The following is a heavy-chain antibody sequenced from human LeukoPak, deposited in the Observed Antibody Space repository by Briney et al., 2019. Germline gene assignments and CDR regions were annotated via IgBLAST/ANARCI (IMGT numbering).Heavy chain of an antibody. CDR2: IYTSGST. V-gene: IGHV4-4*07. CDR3: ARDCSSTSCYGGVNWFDP. Sequence: PSETLSLTCTVSGGSISGYYWSWIRQPAGKGLEWIGRIYTSGSTNYNPSLKSRVTMSVDTSKNQFSLRLSSVTAADTAVYYCARDCSSTSCYGGVNWFDPWGQGTLVTVSS. J-gene: IGHJ5*02. D-gene: IGHD2-2*01. CDR1: GGSISGYY.